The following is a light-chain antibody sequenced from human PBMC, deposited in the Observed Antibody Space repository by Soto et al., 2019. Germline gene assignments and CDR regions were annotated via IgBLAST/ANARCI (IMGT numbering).Light chain of an antibody. CDR1: QSINSW. Sequence: DIQMAQSPSTLSASEGDRVTITCRASQSINSWLAWYQQKPGKAPKLLIYDASRLESGVPSRFSCSGSGTEFTLTISSLQPDDFATYYCQQYNSYSPGYTVGQGTKLEI. CDR3: QQYNSYSPGYT. J-gene: IGKJ2*01. V-gene: IGKV1-5*01. CDR2: DAS.